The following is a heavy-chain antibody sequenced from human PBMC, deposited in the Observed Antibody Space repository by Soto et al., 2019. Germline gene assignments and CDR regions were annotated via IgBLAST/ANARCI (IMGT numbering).Heavy chain of an antibody. Sequence: EVQLVESGGGLVQPGRSLRLSCAASGFTFDDYAMHWVRQAPGKGLEWVSGISWNSGTIVYADSVKGRFTISRDNAKNSLYLKMNSLRAEDTALYYCAKDYGDSPPRGDYFDYWCQGTLVTVSS. CDR3: AKDYGDSPPRGDYFDY. CDR2: ISWNSGTI. V-gene: IGHV3-9*01. J-gene: IGHJ4*02. CDR1: GFTFDDYA. D-gene: IGHD4-17*01.